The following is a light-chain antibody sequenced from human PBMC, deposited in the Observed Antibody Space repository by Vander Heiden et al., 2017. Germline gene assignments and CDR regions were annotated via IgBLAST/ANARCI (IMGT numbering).Light chain of an antibody. Sequence: QSLLTQPPSVSGAPAQRVTISCTGSSSNLGTGYDVHWYQHLPGTAPRLLIYDNENRPSGVPDRFSGSKSGTSASLAITGLQAEDESFYYCQSYDSTLGGWVFGGGTKLTVV. J-gene: IGLJ3*02. CDR2: DNE. CDR3: QSYDSTLGGWV. V-gene: IGLV1-40*01. CDR1: SSNLGTGYD.